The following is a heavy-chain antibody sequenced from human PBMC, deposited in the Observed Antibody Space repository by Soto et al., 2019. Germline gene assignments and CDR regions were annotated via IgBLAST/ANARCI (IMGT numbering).Heavy chain of an antibody. CDR1: GFTFSSYA. J-gene: IGHJ4*02. Sequence: QVQLVESGGGVVQPGRSLRLSCAASGFTFSSYAMHWVRQAPGKGLEWVAVISYDGSNKYYADSVKGRFTISRDNSKNTLYLQMNSLRAEATAVYYCAREEDIVATSNFDYWGQGTLVTVSS. CDR3: AREEDIVATSNFDY. D-gene: IGHD5-12*01. V-gene: IGHV3-30-3*01. CDR2: ISYDGSNK.